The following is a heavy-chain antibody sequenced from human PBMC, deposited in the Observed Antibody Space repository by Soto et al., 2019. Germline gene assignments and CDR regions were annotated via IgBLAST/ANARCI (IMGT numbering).Heavy chain of an antibody. Sequence: PGGSLRLSCAASGFTFTNYGFHWVRQAPGKGLEWVAAIWSDGNNRYNGGAVEGRFTISKDNSKNMLYLQMNDLRVEDTALYYCARDSIRVPADFDYWGQGTLVTVPS. D-gene: IGHD1-20*01. J-gene: IGHJ4*02. V-gene: IGHV3-33*01. CDR3: ARDSIRVPADFDY. CDR1: GFTFTNYG. CDR2: IWSDGNNR.